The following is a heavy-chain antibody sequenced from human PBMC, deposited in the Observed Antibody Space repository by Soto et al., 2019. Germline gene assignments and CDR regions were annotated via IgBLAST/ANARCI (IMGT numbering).Heavy chain of an antibody. CDR2: ISSSSSYT. CDR1: GFTFSDYY. CDR3: AKDKLDSGSSMGNWFDP. J-gene: IGHJ5*02. D-gene: IGHD3-10*01. V-gene: IGHV3-11*05. Sequence: GGSLRLSCAASGFTFSDYYMSWIRQAPGKGLEWVSYISSSSSYTNYADSVKGRFTISRDNAKNSLYLQMNSLRAEDTAVYYCAKDKLDSGSSMGNWFDPWGQGTLVTVSS.